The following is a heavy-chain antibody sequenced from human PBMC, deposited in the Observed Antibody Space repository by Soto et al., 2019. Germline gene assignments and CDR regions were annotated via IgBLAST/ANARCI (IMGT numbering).Heavy chain of an antibody. CDR2: SVPTLGMA. CDR1: GDTFTDHT. Sequence: QVHLVQSGAEVKKPGSSVKVSCKASGDTFTDHTVTWVRQAPGQGLEWMGRSVPTLGMANYAQTFQGRVTITADTSMTTAYVELTGLTSDDSAVYYCASGDCSGGRCYSDFDFWGQGTLVTVSS. J-gene: IGHJ4*02. CDR3: ASGDCSGGRCYSDFDF. D-gene: IGHD2-15*01. V-gene: IGHV1-69*02.